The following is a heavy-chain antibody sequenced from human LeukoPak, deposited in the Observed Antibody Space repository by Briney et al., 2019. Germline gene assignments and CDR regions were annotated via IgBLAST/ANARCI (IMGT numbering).Heavy chain of an antibody. CDR3: ARDLDYNDNSDYDSFDI. D-gene: IGHD3-22*01. CDR1: GYTFTAYY. J-gene: IGHJ3*02. V-gene: IGHV1-2*02. CDR2: VNPKNGAT. Sequence: ASVKVSCKASGYTFTAYYIHWVRQAPGQGLEWMGWVNPKNGATRYTQNFQGRATMTRDTSINTAYMEVSRLTSDDTAVYYCARDLDYNDNSDYDSFDIWGQGTLVTVSS.